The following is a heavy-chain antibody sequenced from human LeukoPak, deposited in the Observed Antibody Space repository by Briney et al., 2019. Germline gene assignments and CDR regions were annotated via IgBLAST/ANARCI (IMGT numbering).Heavy chain of an antibody. J-gene: IGHJ4*02. Sequence: ASVKVSCKTSGYTFSNYYMHWVRQAPGQGLEWMGIINPSGGSTSYAQKFQGRVTMTRDMSTSTVYMELSSLRSEDTAVYYCAREGGSSGWYGFDYWGQGTLVTVSS. D-gene: IGHD6-19*01. V-gene: IGHV1-46*01. CDR2: INPSGGST. CDR3: AREGGSSGWYGFDY. CDR1: GYTFSNYY.